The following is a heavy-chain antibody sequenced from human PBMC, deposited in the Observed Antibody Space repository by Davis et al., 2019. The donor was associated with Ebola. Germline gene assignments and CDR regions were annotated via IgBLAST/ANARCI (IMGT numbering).Heavy chain of an antibody. CDR3: AKPSYSSGWYIFGY. V-gene: IGHV3-21*04. J-gene: IGHJ4*02. Sequence: GESLKISCAASGFTFSSYSMNWVRQAPGKGLEWVSSISSSSSYIYYADSVKGRFTISRDNSKNTLYLQMNSLRAEDTAVYYCAKPSYSSGWYIFGYWGQGTLVTVSS. CDR1: GFTFSSYS. D-gene: IGHD6-19*01. CDR2: ISSSSSYI.